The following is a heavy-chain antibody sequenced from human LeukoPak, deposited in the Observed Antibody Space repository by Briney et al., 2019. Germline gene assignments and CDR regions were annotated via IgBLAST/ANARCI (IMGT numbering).Heavy chain of an antibody. CDR1: GFTFSSYG. V-gene: IGHV3-30*18. CDR2: ISYDGSNK. CDR3: AKWVITTGFDY. D-gene: IGHD3-22*01. J-gene: IGHJ4*02. Sequence: GGSLRLSCAASGFTFSSYGMHWVRQAPGKGPEWVAVISYDGSNKYYADSVKGRFTISRDNSKNTLYLQMNSLRAEDTAVYYCAKWVITTGFDYWGQGTLVTVSS.